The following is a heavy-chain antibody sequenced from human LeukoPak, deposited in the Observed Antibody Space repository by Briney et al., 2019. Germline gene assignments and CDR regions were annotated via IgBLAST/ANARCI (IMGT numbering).Heavy chain of an antibody. Sequence: GRSLRLSCAASGFTFDDYAMHWVRQAPGKGLDWVSGISWNSGSIGYADSVKGRFTISRDNAKNSLYLQMNSLRAEDTALYYCAKDSSGWSGLFDYWGQGTLITVSS. CDR3: AKDSSGWSGLFDY. CDR2: ISWNSGSI. J-gene: IGHJ4*02. V-gene: IGHV3-9*01. CDR1: GFTFDDYA. D-gene: IGHD6-19*01.